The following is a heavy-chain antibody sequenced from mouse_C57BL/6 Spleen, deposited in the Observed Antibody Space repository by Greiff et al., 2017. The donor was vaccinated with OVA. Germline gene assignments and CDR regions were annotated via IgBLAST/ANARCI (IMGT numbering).Heavy chain of an antibody. J-gene: IGHJ2*01. CDR1: GYTFTDYE. CDR2: IDPETGGT. D-gene: IGHD2-4*01. CDR3: TGWDYEDFDY. Sequence: VQLQQSGAELVRPGASVTLSCKASGYTFTDYEMHWVKQTPVHGLEWIGAIDPETGGTAYNQKFKGKAILTADKTPSTAYMELRSLTYEDSAVYYCTGWDYEDFDYWGQGTTLTVSS. V-gene: IGHV1-15*01.